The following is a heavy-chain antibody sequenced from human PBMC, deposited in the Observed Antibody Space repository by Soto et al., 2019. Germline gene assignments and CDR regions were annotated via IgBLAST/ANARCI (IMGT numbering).Heavy chain of an antibody. CDR1: GDSVSSNSAA. V-gene: IGHV6-1*01. CDR2: TYYRSKWYN. J-gene: IGHJ6*02. Sequence: SQTLSLTCAISGDSVSSNSAAWNWIRQSPSRGLEWLGRTYYRSKWYNDYAVSVKSRITINPDTPKNQFSLQLNSVTPEDTAVYYCARALPLYSSSWHSYYYYGMDVWGQGTTVTVSS. CDR3: ARALPLYSSSWHSYYYYGMDV. D-gene: IGHD6-13*01.